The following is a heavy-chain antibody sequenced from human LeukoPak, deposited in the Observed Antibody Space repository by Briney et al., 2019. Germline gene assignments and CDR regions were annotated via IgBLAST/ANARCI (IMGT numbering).Heavy chain of an antibody. Sequence: GGSLRLSCAASGFTFSSYAMSWVRQAPGKGLEWVSVIYSGGSTYYADSVKGRFTISRDNSKNTLYLQMNSLRAEDTAVYYCGLAVAGFDYWGQGTLVTVSS. D-gene: IGHD6-19*01. CDR2: IYSGGST. CDR1: GFTFSSYA. J-gene: IGHJ4*02. V-gene: IGHV3-53*01. CDR3: GLAVAGFDY.